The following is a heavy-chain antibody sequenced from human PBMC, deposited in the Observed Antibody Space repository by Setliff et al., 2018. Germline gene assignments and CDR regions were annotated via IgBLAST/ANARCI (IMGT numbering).Heavy chain of an antibody. CDR3: ARGRNVAARLLDT. Sequence: PSETLSLTCAASGGAFTYYYWTWIRQSPAKGLEWIGEINHRGSTNYNPSLKSRVTISIDTSKNQFSLRMSSVTAADAATYYCARGRNVAARLLDTWGQGSQVTVSS. J-gene: IGHJ5*02. D-gene: IGHD6-6*01. CDR2: INHRGST. V-gene: IGHV4-34*01. CDR1: GGAFTYYY.